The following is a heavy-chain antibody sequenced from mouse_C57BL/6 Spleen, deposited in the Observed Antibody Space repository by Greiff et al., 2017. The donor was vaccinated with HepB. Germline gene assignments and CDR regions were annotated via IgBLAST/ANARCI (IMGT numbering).Heavy chain of an antibody. J-gene: IGHJ4*01. V-gene: IGHV1-64*01. Sequence: QVQLQQPGAELVKPGASVKLSCKASGYTFTSYWMHWVKQRPGQGLEWIGMIHPNSGSTNYNEKFKSKATLTVDKSSSTAYMQLSSLTSEDSAVYYCARSPELLRFYAMDYWGQGTSVTVSS. D-gene: IGHD1-1*01. CDR1: GYTFTSYW. CDR2: IHPNSGST. CDR3: ARSPELLRFYAMDY.